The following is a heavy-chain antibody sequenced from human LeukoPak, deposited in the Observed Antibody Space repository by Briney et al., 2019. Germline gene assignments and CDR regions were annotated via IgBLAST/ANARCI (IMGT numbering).Heavy chain of an antibody. J-gene: IGHJ4*02. D-gene: IGHD3-10*01. CDR1: GFTVRTNY. Sequence: PGGSLRLSCAASGFTVRTNYMSWVRQAPGKGLEWVSVLYSDGTTKYADSVKGRFTISRDNSKNTLYLRMNSLRAEDTALYYCAATTYYYDSGSYGLFDYWGQGTLVTVSS. CDR2: LYSDGTT. V-gene: IGHV3-53*01. CDR3: AATTYYYDSGSYGLFDY.